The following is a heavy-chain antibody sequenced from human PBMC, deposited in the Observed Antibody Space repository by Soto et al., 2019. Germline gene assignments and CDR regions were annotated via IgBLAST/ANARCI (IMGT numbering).Heavy chain of an antibody. J-gene: IGHJ4*02. V-gene: IGHV1-2*02. Sequence: ASVKVSCKASGYTFTAYYIHWVRQAPGQGLEWMGWINPNSGGTNYAQKFQGRVTMTRDTSISTAYMDLSRLRSDDTAVYYCAVTENCNNIFDYWGQGTLVTVYS. CDR3: AVTENCNNIFDY. D-gene: IGHD1-1*01. CDR2: INPNSGGT. CDR1: GYTFTAYY.